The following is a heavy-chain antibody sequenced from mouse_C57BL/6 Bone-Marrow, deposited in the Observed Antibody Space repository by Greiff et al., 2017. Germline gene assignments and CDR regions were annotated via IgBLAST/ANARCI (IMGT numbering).Heavy chain of an antibody. Sequence: QVQLQQSGAELVRPGTSVKMSCKASGYTFTNYWIGWAKQRPGHGLEWIGDIYPGGGYTNYTEKFKGKATLTADKSSSTAYMQFSSLTSEDSAIYYCARCDDYDGEAWFAYWGQGTLVTVSA. CDR2: IYPGGGYT. CDR1: GYTFTNYW. J-gene: IGHJ3*01. D-gene: IGHD2-4*01. V-gene: IGHV1-63*01. CDR3: ARCDDYDGEAWFAY.